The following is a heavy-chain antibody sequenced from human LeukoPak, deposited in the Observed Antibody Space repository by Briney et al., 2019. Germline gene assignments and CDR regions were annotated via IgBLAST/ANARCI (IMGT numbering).Heavy chain of an antibody. Sequence: SETLSLTCAVYGGSFSGYYWSWIRQPPGKGLEWIGEINHSGSTNYNPSLKSRVTISVDTSKNQFSLKLSSVTAADTAVYYCARAITSPSGSYHFDYWGQGTLVTVSS. V-gene: IGHV4-34*01. D-gene: IGHD1-26*01. J-gene: IGHJ4*02. CDR3: ARAITSPSGSYHFDY. CDR1: GGSFSGYY. CDR2: INHSGST.